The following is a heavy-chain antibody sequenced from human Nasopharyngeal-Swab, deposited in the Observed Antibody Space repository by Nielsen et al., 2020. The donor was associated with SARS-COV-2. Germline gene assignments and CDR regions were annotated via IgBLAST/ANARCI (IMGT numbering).Heavy chain of an antibody. CDR1: GFVFSASA. J-gene: IGHJ4*02. V-gene: IGHV3-73*01. Sequence: GGSLRLSCATSGFVFSASAMHWVRQASGKGLEWVGRIGDKDHNYATTYGASVKGRFTISRDDSTNTAFLQLDSLKTEDTALYYCTTDFYFDYWGQGTLVTVSS. CDR3: TTDFYFDY. CDR2: IGDKDHNYAT.